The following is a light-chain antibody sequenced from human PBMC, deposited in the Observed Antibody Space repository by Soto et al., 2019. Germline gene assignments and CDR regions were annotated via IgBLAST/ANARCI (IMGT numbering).Light chain of an antibody. J-gene: IGKJ4*01. Sequence: DIQMTQSPSSLSASVGDRVTITCRVSRSVSSWLAWYQQKPGKAPKLLIFGVSSLDNGVPSRFSGSGSGTEFTLSISSLQPDDFATYYCQRYSSYSGLTFGAGTKVEIK. V-gene: IGKV1-5*03. CDR1: RSVSSW. CDR2: GVS. CDR3: QRYSSYSGLT.